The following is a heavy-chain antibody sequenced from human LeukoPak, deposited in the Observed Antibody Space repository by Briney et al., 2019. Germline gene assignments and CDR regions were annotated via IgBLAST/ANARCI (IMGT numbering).Heavy chain of an antibody. D-gene: IGHD6-19*01. CDR1: GYTFINYG. CDR2: VSTYNGNT. CDR3: ARDTSVAGTDY. Sequence: GASVKVSCKASGYTFINYGISWVRQAPGQGLEWMGWVSTYNGNTNYAPKFQGRVTMTTDTSTSTVYMELRSLRSDDTAVYYCARDTSVAGTDYWGQGTLVTVSS. V-gene: IGHV1-18*01. J-gene: IGHJ4*02.